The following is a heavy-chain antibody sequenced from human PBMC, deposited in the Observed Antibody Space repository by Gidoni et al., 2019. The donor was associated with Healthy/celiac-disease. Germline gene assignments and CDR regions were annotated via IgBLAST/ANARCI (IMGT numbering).Heavy chain of an antibody. J-gene: IGHJ4*02. D-gene: IGHD3-10*01. CDR3: AKGPLLWFRELSQTNYFDY. CDR2: ISGSGGST. Sequence: EVQLLESGGGLVQPGGSLRLSCAASGFTFSSYAMSWVRQAPGKGLEWVSAISGSGGSTYYADSVKGRFTISRDNSKNTLYLQMNSLRAEDTAVYYCAKGPLLWFRELSQTNYFDYWGQGTLVTVSS. V-gene: IGHV3-23*01. CDR1: GFTFSSYA.